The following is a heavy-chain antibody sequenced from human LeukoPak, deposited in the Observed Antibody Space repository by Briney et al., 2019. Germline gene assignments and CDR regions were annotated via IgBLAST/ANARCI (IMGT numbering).Heavy chain of an antibody. Sequence: GGSLRLSCAASGFTFNNLAMSWARQAPGKGLEWVSSITVNGDGTNYADAVKGRFTISRDNSKNTVYLQMNSLRADDTAKYYCAKDRLGAVAEYPDYWGQGTLVTVSS. D-gene: IGHD6-19*01. CDR1: GFTFNNLA. CDR2: ITVNGDGT. CDR3: AKDRLGAVAEYPDY. V-gene: IGHV3-23*01. J-gene: IGHJ4*02.